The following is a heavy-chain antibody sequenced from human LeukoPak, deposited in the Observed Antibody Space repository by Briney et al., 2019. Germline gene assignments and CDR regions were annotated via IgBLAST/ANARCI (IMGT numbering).Heavy chain of an antibody. Sequence: GGSLTLSCAASGFTFSNSWMSWVRQAPGKGLEWVGAINGTGSTTYHAESVKGRFPSPRDNSKNTLYLQMNSLRSEDTATYYCCDGMDVWGQGTTVAVSS. V-gene: IGHV3-23*01. J-gene: IGHJ6*02. CDR3: CDGMDV. CDR2: INGTGSTT. CDR1: GFTFSNSW.